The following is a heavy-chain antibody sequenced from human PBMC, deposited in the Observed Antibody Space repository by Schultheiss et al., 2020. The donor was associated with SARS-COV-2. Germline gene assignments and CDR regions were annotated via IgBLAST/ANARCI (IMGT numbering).Heavy chain of an antibody. CDR2: ISGSGGST. CDR3: AKPLRYCSSTSCYAVTGN. CDR1: GFTFSSYA. V-gene: IGHV3-23*01. Sequence: GESLKISCAASGFTFSSYAMSWVRQAPGKGLEWVSAISGSGGSTYYADSVKGRFTISRDNSKNTLYLQMNSLRAEDTAVYYCAKPLRYCSSTSCYAVTGNWGQGTLVTVSS. D-gene: IGHD2-2*01. J-gene: IGHJ4*02.